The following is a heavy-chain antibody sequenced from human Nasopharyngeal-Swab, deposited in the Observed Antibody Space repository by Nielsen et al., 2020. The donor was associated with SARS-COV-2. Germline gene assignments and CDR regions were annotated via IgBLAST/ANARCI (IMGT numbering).Heavy chain of an antibody. CDR2: VYYTGST. V-gene: IGHV4-39*01. J-gene: IGHJ6*03. CDR3: ARSPHYYYYMDV. Sequence: WIRQPPGKGLQWIGSVYYTGSTYYNPSLKSRVTISVDTSKNQFSLKLRSATAADTAVYYCARSPHYYYYMDVWGTGTTVTVSS.